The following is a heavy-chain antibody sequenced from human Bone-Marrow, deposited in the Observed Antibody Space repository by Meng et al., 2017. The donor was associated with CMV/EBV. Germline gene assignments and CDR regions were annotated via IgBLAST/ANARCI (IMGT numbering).Heavy chain of an antibody. J-gene: IGHJ6*02. Sequence: ASVKVSCKASGYTFTGYYMHWVRQAPGQGLEWMGWISAYNGNTNYAQKLQGRVTMTTDTSTSTAYMELRSRRSDDTAVYYCAREEAYSYGFDNFYYGMDVWGQGTTVTVSS. CDR3: AREEAYSYGFDNFYYGMDV. V-gene: IGHV1-18*04. CDR2: ISAYNGNT. D-gene: IGHD5-18*01. CDR1: GYTFTGYY.